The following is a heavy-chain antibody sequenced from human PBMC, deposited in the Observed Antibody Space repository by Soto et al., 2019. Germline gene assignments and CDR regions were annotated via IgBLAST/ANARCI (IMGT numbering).Heavy chain of an antibody. CDR3: ARGGAARPDNWFDP. V-gene: IGHV4-59*01. CDR1: GGSISSYY. CDR2: IYYSGST. Sequence: SETLSLTCTVSGGSISSYYWSWIRQPPGKGLEWIGYIYYSGSTNYNPSLKSRVTISVDTSKNRFSLKLSSVTAADTAVYYCARGGAARPDNWFDPWGQGTLVTVSS. J-gene: IGHJ5*02. D-gene: IGHD6-6*01.